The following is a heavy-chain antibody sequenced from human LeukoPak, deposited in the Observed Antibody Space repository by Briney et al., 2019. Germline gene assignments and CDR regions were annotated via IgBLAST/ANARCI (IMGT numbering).Heavy chain of an antibody. J-gene: IGHJ4*02. CDR3: ARDPVVYSYGYG. CDR2: IYYSGST. D-gene: IGHD5-18*01. V-gene: IGHV4-31*03. Sequence: SETLSLTCTVSGGSISSGGYYWSWIRQYPGKGLEWIGYIYYSGSTYYNPSLKGRITISVDTSKNQFSLKLNSVTAVDTAVYYCARDPVVYSYGYGWGQGTLVTVSS. CDR1: GGSISSGGYY.